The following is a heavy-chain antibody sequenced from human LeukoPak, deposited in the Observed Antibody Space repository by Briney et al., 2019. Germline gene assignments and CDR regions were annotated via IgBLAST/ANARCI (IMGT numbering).Heavy chain of an antibody. V-gene: IGHV1-3*01. CDR1: GYTFTSYA. CDR2: INAGNGNT. D-gene: IGHD3-10*01. CDR3: AREATGGLKYNWFDP. J-gene: IGHJ5*02. Sequence: GASVTVSFKASGYTFTSYAMHWVRQAPGQRLEWMGWINAGNGNTKYSQKFQGRVTITRDTSASTAYMELSSLRSEDTAVYYCAREATGGLKYNWFDPWGQGTLVTVSS.